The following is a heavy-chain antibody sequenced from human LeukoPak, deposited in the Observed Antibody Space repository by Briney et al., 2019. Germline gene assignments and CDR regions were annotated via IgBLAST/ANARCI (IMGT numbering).Heavy chain of an antibody. CDR1: GYSFTKYW. D-gene: IGHD5-24*01. CDR2: IYPGDSDT. J-gene: IGHJ3*02. V-gene: IGHV5-51*01. CDR3: ARQSKEMATIAAFDI. Sequence: GESLKISCQGSGYSFTKYWIGWVRQMPGKGLEWMGIIYPGDSDTRYSPSFQGQVTISADKSISTAYLQWSSLKASDTAMYYCARQSKEMATIAAFDIWGQGTMVTVSS.